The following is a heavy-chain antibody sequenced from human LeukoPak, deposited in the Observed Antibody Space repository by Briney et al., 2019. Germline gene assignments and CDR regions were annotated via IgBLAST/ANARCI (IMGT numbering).Heavy chain of an antibody. CDR3: SKDKYGSSSFGY. D-gene: IGHD6-6*01. CDR2: IYSGGST. V-gene: IGHV3-53*05. J-gene: IGHJ4*02. CDR1: GFTVSSNY. Sequence: PGGSLRLSCAASGFTVSSNYMSWVRQAPGKGLEWVSVIYSGGSTYYADSVKGRFTISRDNSKNSLYLPMNSLRTEDTALYYRSKDKYGSSSFGYWGQGTLVTVSS.